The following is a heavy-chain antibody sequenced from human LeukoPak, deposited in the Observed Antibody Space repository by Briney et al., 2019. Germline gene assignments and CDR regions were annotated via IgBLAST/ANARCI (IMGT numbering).Heavy chain of an antibody. CDR3: ARGLRPLEWLSPSFDY. J-gene: IGHJ4*02. Sequence: PGRSLRLSCAASGFTFSSYGIHWVRQAPGKGLEWVSAISGRSGSTYYADSVKGRFTISRDNAKNSLYLQMNSLRAEDTAVHYCARGLRPLEWLSPSFDYWGQGTLVTVSS. CDR1: GFTFSSYG. CDR2: ISGRSGST. V-gene: IGHV3-21*01. D-gene: IGHD3-3*01.